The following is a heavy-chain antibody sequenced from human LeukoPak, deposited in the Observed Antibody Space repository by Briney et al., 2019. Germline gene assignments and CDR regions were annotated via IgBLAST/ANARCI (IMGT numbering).Heavy chain of an antibody. CDR2: IYYSGST. CDR1: GGSISSSSYY. Sequence: SETLSLTCTVSGGSISSSSYYWGWIRQPPGKGLEWIGSIYYSGSTYYNPSLKSRVTISVDTSKNQFSLKLSSVTAAGTAVYYCATRGYSYGSYFDYWGQGTLVTVSS. J-gene: IGHJ4*02. CDR3: ATRGYSYGSYFDY. V-gene: IGHV4-39*01. D-gene: IGHD5-18*01.